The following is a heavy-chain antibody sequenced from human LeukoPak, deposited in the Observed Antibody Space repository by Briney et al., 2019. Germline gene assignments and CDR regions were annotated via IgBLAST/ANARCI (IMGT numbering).Heavy chain of an antibody. J-gene: IGHJ5*02. CDR2: INLISGGI. CDR1: RYTLTHYF. Sequence: ASVKVSHKPSRYTLTHYFVLWVRQAPPQGVEGMGWINLISGGINSAQQFQGRVTMARDASTSTAYMELSRLTSDDTAMYYCARAAPRVYAGSSGFFGWFDRWGEGALVTVSS. V-gene: IGHV1-2*02. D-gene: IGHD3-22*01. CDR3: ARAAPRVYAGSSGFFGWFDR.